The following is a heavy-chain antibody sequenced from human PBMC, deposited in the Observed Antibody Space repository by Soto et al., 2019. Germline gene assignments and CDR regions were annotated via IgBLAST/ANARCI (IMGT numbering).Heavy chain of an antibody. V-gene: IGHV1-2*04. CDR3: ARESGAATATLDYYCFYMDV. J-gene: IGHJ6*03. CDR2: INPNSGVT. CDR1: GDTFTGYY. D-gene: IGHD6-25*01. Sequence: QVQLVQSGAEVKKPGASVTVSCSASGDTFTGYYMHWVRQAHGQGLEWMGWINPNSGVTKYAQKFQGWVTMTRDTSSRTVYMQLSRMRSDDTAVYYCARESGAATATLDYYCFYMDVWGTGTTVPVSS.